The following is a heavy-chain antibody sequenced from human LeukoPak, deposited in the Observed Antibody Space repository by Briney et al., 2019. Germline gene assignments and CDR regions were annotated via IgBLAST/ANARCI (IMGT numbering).Heavy chain of an antibody. V-gene: IGHV4-4*09. J-gene: IGHJ4*02. CDR1: GGSISSYY. CDR2: IYTSGST. Sequence: PSETLSLTCTVSGGSISSYYWSWIRQPPGKGLEWIGYIYTSGSTNYNPSLKSRVSMSVDTSKKQFSLKLSSVTAADTAVFYCARENSGSYREFDYWGQGTLVTVSS. CDR3: ARENSGSYREFDY. D-gene: IGHD1-26*01.